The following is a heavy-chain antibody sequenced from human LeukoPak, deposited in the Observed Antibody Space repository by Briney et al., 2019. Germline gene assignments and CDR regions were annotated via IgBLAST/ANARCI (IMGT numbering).Heavy chain of an antibody. V-gene: IGHV1-69*13. CDR3: ARDQAYRTRYYYYYYMDV. Sequence: GASVKVSCRASGCTFSSYAISWVRQAPGQGLEWMGGIIPIFGTANYAQKFQGRVTITADESTSTAYMELSSLRSEDTAVYYCARDQAYRTRYYYYYYMDVWGKGTTVTVSS. D-gene: IGHD3-16*02. CDR1: GCTFSSYA. CDR2: IIPIFGTA. J-gene: IGHJ6*03.